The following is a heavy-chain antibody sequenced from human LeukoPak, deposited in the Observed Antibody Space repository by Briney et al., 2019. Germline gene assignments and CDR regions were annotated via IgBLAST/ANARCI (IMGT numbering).Heavy chain of an antibody. CDR3: ARCRTVVVPAATTWFDP. CDR2: INHSGST. CDR1: GGSFSGYY. Sequence: SETLSLTCAVSGGSFSGYYWSWIRQPPGKGLEWIGEINHSGSTNYNPSLKSRVTISVDTSKNQFSLKLSSVTPADTAVYTCARCRTVVVPAATTWFDPWGQGTLVTVSS. D-gene: IGHD2-2*01. V-gene: IGHV4-34*01. J-gene: IGHJ5*02.